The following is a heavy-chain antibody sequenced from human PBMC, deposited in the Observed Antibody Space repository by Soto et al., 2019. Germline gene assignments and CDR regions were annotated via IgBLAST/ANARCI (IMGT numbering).Heavy chain of an antibody. CDR1: GFTFDDYA. V-gene: IGHV3-43D*03. D-gene: IGHD5-12*01. CDR2: ISWDGGST. J-gene: IGHJ4*02. CDR3: AKGAESGYSGYADY. Sequence: GGSLRLSCAASGFTFDDYAMHWVRQAPGKGLEWVSLISWDGGSTYYADSVKGRFTISRDNSKNSLYLQMNSLRAEDAALYYCAKGAESGYSGYADYWGQGTLVTVSS.